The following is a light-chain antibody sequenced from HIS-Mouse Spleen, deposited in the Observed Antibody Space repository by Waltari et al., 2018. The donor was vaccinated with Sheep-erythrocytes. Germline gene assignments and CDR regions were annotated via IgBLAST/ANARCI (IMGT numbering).Light chain of an antibody. Sequence: DMQVTQSPSSLSAWVRDRVTITCQASQDISNYLNWYQQKPGKAPKLLIYDASNLETGVPSRFSGSGSGTDFTFTISSLQPEDIATYYCQQYDNLPLTFGGGTKVEIK. CDR1: QDISNY. V-gene: IGKV1-33*01. CDR2: DAS. CDR3: QQYDNLPLT. J-gene: IGKJ4*01.